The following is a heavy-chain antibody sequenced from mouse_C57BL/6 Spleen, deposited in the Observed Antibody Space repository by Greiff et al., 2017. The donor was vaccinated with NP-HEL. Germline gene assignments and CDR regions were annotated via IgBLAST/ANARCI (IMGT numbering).Heavy chain of an antibody. CDR1: GYTFTSYW. V-gene: IGHV1-52*01. D-gene: IGHD2-4*01. CDR3: ARIYSGYDYDDGWYVDV. CDR2: IDPSDSET. Sequence: QVQLQQPGAELVRPGSSVKLSCKASGYTFTSYWMHWVKQRPIQGLEWIGNIDPSDSETHYNQKFKDKATLTVDKSSSTAYMQISSLTSEDSAVYYCARIYSGYDYDDGWYVDVWGTGTTVTVSS. J-gene: IGHJ1*03.